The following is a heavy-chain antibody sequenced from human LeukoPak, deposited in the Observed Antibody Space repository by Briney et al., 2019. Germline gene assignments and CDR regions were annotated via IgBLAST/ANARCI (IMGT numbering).Heavy chain of an antibody. V-gene: IGHV1-69*06. CDR2: IIPIFGTA. CDR3: ASAAAGPSYYYYYMDV. J-gene: IGHJ6*03. Sequence: ASVKVSCKASGGTFSSYAISWVRQAPGQGLEWMGGIIPIFGTANYAQKFQGRVTITADKSTSTAYMELSSLRSEDTAVYYCASAAAGPSYYYYYMDVWGKGTTVTVSS. CDR1: GGTFSSYA. D-gene: IGHD6-13*01.